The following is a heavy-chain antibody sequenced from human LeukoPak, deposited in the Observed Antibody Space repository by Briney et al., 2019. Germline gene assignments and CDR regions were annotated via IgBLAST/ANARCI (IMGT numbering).Heavy chain of an antibody. V-gene: IGHV4-59*01. CDR3: ASVGGGYSYGFNI. J-gene: IGHJ3*02. D-gene: IGHD5-18*01. Sequence: SETLSLTCTVSGGSISSYYWSWIRQPPGKGLEWIGYIYYSGSTNYNPSLKSRVTISVDTSKNQFSLKLSSVTAADTAVYYCASVGGGYSYGFNIWGQGTMVTVSS. CDR2: IYYSGST. CDR1: GGSISSYY.